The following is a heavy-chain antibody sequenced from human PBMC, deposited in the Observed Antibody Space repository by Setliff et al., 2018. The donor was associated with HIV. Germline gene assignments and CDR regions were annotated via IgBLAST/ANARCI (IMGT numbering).Heavy chain of an antibody. CDR2: IYYSGST. Sequence: ETLSLTCTVSGDSVSSRSYYWSWIRQPPGKGLEWIGYIYYSGSTNYNPSLKSRVTISVDTSKNHFSLRLTSVTVADTAVYFCVRVFYDATDYYAPLFDNWGQGTLVTVSS. D-gene: IGHD3-22*01. V-gene: IGHV4-61*03. CDR1: GDSVSSRSYY. J-gene: IGHJ4*02. CDR3: VRVFYDATDYYAPLFDN.